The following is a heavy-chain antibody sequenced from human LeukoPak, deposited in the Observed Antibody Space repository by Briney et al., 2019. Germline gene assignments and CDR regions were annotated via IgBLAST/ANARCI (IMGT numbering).Heavy chain of an antibody. Sequence: PGGSLRLSCAASGLTFSSYSMNWVRQAPGKGLEWVSYISGSSSTIYYADSVKGRFTISRDNAKNSLYLQMNSLRAEDTAVYYCAREAMWRGEWELTGYYYYMDVWGKGTTVTVSS. D-gene: IGHD1-26*01. J-gene: IGHJ6*03. CDR1: GLTFSSYS. CDR3: AREAMWRGEWELTGYYYYMDV. CDR2: ISGSSSTI. V-gene: IGHV3-48*01.